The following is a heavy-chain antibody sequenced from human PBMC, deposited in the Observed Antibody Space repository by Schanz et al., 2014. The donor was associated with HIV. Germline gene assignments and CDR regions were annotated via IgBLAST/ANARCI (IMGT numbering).Heavy chain of an antibody. Sequence: QVQLVQSGAEVKKPGASVKVSCKASGYTFTSYGISWVRQAPGQGLEWMGWISAYNGNTNYAQKLQGRVTMTTDTSTSIAYMELRSLRSDDTAVYYCARTDYDILTGYSLGYYGMDVWGQGTTVTVSS. CDR3: ARTDYDILTGYSLGYYGMDV. V-gene: IGHV1-18*01. CDR2: ISAYNGNT. D-gene: IGHD3-9*01. CDR1: GYTFTSYG. J-gene: IGHJ6*02.